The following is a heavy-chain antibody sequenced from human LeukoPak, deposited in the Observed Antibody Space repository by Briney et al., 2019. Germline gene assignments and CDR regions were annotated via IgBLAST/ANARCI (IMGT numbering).Heavy chain of an antibody. CDR3: ATTNGFSYGFFDS. V-gene: IGHV4-39*01. CDR1: GGSVSSSRSY. J-gene: IGHJ4*02. Sequence: SETLSLTCTVSGGSVSSSRSYWGWIRQSPVKGLEWIGSFYFSGSTYYNPSLKSRVSISLDTSKNQFSLKLTSVTAADTAVYYCATTNGFSYGFFDSWGQGILVTVSS. CDR2: FYFSGST. D-gene: IGHD5-18*01.